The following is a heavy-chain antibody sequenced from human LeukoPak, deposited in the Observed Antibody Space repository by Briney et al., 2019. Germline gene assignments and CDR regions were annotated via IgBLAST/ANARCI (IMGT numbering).Heavy chain of an antibody. Sequence: ASVKVSCKASGYTFTGYYMHWVRQAPGQGLEWMGWINPNSGGTNYAQKFQGRVTMTRDTSISTAYMELSRLRSDDTAVYYCALHGGYCGSTSCLHNDFDYWGQGTLVTVSS. V-gene: IGHV1-2*02. CDR3: ALHGGYCGSTSCLHNDFDY. CDR1: GYTFTGYY. CDR2: INPNSGGT. J-gene: IGHJ4*02. D-gene: IGHD2-2*01.